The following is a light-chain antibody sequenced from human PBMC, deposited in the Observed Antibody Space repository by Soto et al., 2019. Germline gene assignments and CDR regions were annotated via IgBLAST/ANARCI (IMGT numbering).Light chain of an antibody. CDR1: NSDVGDYTY. CDR3: SSYAGNNKMV. J-gene: IGLJ3*02. CDR2: EVN. Sequence: QSALTQPPSASGSLGQSVTISCTGTNSDVGDYTYVSWYQQHPGKAPKFIIYEVNKRPSGVPDRFSGSKSGNTASLTVSGLQAEDEADYYCSSYAGNNKMVFGGGTKLTVL. V-gene: IGLV2-8*01.